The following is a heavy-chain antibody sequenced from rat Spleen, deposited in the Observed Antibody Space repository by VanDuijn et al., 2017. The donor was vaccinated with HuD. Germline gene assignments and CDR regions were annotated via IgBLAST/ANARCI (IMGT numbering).Heavy chain of an antibody. CDR1: GYDITSNY. CDR2: INSAGST. CDR3: ARWNNYVAY. J-gene: IGHJ3*01. Sequence: EVQLQESGPGLVKPSQSLSLTCSVTGYDITSNYWGWIRKFPGNKLEWMGYINSAGSTNYNPSLKSRISITRDTSKNQFFLQVNSVTTQDTATYYCARWNNYVAYWGQGTLVTVSS. D-gene: IGHD1-10*01. V-gene: IGHV3-3*01.